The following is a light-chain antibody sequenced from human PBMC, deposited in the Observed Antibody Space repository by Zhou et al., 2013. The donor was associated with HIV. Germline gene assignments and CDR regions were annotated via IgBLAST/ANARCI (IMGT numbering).Light chain of an antibody. Sequence: DIQMTQSPSTLSASVGDRVSITCRASQSIGTWLAWYQQKPGKAPTLLIYEASTLQSGVPSRFSGSGSGTDFSLTISGLQADDFAIYFCQQYYSFPLTFGGGTKVESK. CDR2: EAS. V-gene: IGKV1-5*01. J-gene: IGKJ4*01. CDR3: QQYYSFPLT. CDR1: QSIGTW.